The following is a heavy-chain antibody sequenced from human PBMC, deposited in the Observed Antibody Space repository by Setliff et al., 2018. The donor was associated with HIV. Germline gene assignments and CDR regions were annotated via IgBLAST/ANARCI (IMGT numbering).Heavy chain of an antibody. Sequence: PSETLSLTCAVYGGSFSGYYWSWIRQPPGKGLEWIGEIYHSGSTNYKPSLKSRVTISVDKSKNQFSLKLSSVTAADTAVYYCASVGSGWSHNWFDPWGQGTLVTVSS. CDR1: GGSFSGYY. CDR2: IYHSGST. CDR3: ASVGSGWSHNWFDP. D-gene: IGHD6-19*01. J-gene: IGHJ5*02. V-gene: IGHV4-34*01.